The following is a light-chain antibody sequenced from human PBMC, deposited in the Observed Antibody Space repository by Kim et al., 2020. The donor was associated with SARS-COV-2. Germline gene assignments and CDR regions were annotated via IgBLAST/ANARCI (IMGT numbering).Light chain of an antibody. CDR1: KLGDKY. CDR2: QDS. V-gene: IGLV3-1*01. J-gene: IGLJ3*02. Sequence: SVSPGQTASITCSGDKLGDKYACWYQQKPGQSPVLGIYQDSKRPSGIPERFSGSNSGNTATLTISGTQAMDEADYYCQAWDSSIRVFGGGTQLTVL. CDR3: QAWDSSIRV.